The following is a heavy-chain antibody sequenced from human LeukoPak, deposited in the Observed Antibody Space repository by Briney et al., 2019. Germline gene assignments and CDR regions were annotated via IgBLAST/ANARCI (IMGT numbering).Heavy chain of an antibody. V-gene: IGHV4-59*01. CDR3: ARSGSGLQPFDY. D-gene: IGHD3-10*01. Sequence: SETLSLTCAVSSASITDSYWSWIRQAPGKGLEWIGYIYYYSGSTIYNPSLKSRVTISVDTSKNQFSLKLSSVTAADTAVYYCARSGSGLQPFDYWGQGTLVTVSS. CDR2: IYYYSGST. J-gene: IGHJ4*02. CDR1: SASITDSY.